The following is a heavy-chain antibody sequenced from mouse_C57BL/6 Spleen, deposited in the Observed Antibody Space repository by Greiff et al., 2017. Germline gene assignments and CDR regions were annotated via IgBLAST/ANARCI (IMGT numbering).Heavy chain of an antibody. J-gene: IGHJ4*01. Sequence: QVQLQQPGAELVRPGSSVKLSCKASGYTFTSYWMDWVKQRPGQGLEWIGNNYPSDSETHYNQKFKDKATLTVDKSSSTAYMQLSSLTSEDSAVYYCARWGAYYSNYDAMDDWGQGTSVTVSA. CDR1: GYTFTSYW. D-gene: IGHD2-5*01. CDR2: NYPSDSET. V-gene: IGHV1-61*01. CDR3: ARWGAYYSNYDAMDD.